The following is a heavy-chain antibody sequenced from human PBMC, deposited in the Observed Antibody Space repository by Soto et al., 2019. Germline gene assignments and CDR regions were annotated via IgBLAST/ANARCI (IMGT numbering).Heavy chain of an antibody. CDR3: AREFRASSGCYDY. J-gene: IGHJ4*02. V-gene: IGHV4-30-4*01. D-gene: IGHD6-19*01. CDR1: GGSFSSGDYY. Sequence: QVQLQESGPGLVKPSQTLSLTCTVSGGSFSSGDYYWSWIRQPPGKGLEWIGYISYSGSTYYNPSLKSRVIISVDMSKNQFSLKLSSVTAADTAVYYCAREFRASSGCYDYWGQGTLVTVSS. CDR2: ISYSGST.